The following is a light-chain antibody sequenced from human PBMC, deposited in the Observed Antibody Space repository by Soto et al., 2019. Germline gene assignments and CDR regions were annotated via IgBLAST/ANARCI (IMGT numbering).Light chain of an antibody. V-gene: IGLV2-14*01. CDR3: SSYTSSSTLWV. Sequence: QSALTQPASVSGSPGQSITISCTGTSSDVGGYNYVSWYQQHPGKAPKPMIYEVSNRPSGVSNRFSGSKYGNTASLTISGLQAEDEDDYYCSSYTSSSTLWVFGGGTKLTVL. J-gene: IGLJ3*02. CDR2: EVS. CDR1: SSDVGGYNY.